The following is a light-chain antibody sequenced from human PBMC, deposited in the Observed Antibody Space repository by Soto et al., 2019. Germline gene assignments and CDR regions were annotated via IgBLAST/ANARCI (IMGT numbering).Light chain of an antibody. CDR1: QDISTL. CDR3: QQADSFTLT. CDR2: GAS. J-gene: IGKJ4*01. Sequence: DIQMTQSPSSVSASIGDTVNITCRASQDISTLLAWYQQKPGKAPKLLIYGASTLESGVPSRFSGRGSGTDFNLTISSLQTEDFATYVCQQADSFTLTFGGGTKVDNK. V-gene: IGKV1D-12*01.